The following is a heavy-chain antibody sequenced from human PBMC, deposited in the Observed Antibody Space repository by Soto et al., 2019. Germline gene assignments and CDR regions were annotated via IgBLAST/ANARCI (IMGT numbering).Heavy chain of an antibody. CDR2: ISYDGSNK. J-gene: IGHJ4*02. D-gene: IGHD3-22*01. Sequence: GGSLRLSCAASGFPFSSYGMHWVRQAPGKGLEWVAVISYDGSNKYYADSVKGRFTISRDNSKNTLYLQMNSLRAEDTAVYYCAKGMGYYDSSGSSTDYWGQGTLVTVSS. CDR1: GFPFSSYG. V-gene: IGHV3-30*18. CDR3: AKGMGYYDSSGSSTDY.